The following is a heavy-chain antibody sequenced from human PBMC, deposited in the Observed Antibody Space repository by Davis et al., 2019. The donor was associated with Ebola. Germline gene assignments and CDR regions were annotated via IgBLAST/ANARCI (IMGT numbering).Heavy chain of an antibody. CDR2: IIPILGIA. D-gene: IGHD6-19*01. J-gene: IGHJ5*02. CDR3: ATLAVAGSGLNWFDP. CDR1: GGTFSSYA. Sequence: SVKVSCKASGGTFSSYAISWVRQAPGQGLEWMGGIIPILGIANYAQKFQGRVTITADKSTSTAYMELSSLRSEDTAVYYCATLAVAGSGLNWFDPWGQGTLVTVSS. V-gene: IGHV1-69*10.